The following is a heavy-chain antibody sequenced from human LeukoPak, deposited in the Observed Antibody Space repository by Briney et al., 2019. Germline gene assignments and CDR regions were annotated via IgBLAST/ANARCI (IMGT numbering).Heavy chain of an antibody. V-gene: IGHV4-59*01. CDR3: ARASDSGDWHLGY. Sequence: SETPSLTCPVSGDFISRYYWSWIRQSPGKGLEWIGYVYDRGGTNYNPSLKSRAIISADTSKNQFSLKVTSVTAADTAVYYCARASDSGDWHLGYWGQGTLVTVSS. CDR1: GDFISRYY. J-gene: IGHJ4*02. D-gene: IGHD2-21*02. CDR2: VYDRGGT.